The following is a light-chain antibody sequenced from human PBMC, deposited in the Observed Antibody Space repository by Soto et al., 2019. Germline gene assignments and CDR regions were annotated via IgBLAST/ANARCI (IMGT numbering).Light chain of an antibody. CDR3: QQYYSIPYT. Sequence: DIVMTQSPDSLAVSLGERATINCKSSQSVVYSSNNKNYLGWYQQKPGQSPNLLIYWASTRESGVPDRFSGIGSGTEFTLTISSLQAEDVAVYYCQQYYSIPYTFGQGTKLEIK. CDR1: QSVVYSSNNKNY. J-gene: IGKJ2*01. V-gene: IGKV4-1*01. CDR2: WAS.